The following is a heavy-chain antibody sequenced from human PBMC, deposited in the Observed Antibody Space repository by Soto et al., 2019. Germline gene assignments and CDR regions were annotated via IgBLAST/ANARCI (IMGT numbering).Heavy chain of an antibody. V-gene: IGHV1-2*04. CDR1: GYTFTSHG. J-gene: IGHJ3*01. CDR2: INPNSGGT. D-gene: IGHD6-6*01. CDR3: ARRAFGSSRSFDL. Sequence: ASVKVSCKASGYTFTSHGISWVREAPGQGLVRMGWINPNSGGTNYAQKFQGWVTMTRDTSISTAYMELSRLRAEDTALYYCARRAFGSSRSFDLWGQGTMVTVSS.